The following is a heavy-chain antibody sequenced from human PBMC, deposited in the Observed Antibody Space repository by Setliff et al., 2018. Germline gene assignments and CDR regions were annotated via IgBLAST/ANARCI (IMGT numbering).Heavy chain of an antibody. Sequence: PSETLSLTCTVSGGSISPYFWSWIRQPPGKGLEWIGYIYHNGNTHFNPSLKTRLTMSVDTSKNQFALNLRSVTAADTAVYYCVRDRTAYSYGLDVWGQGTTVTVSS. CDR2: IYHNGNT. CDR1: GGSISPYF. V-gene: IGHV4-59*01. J-gene: IGHJ6*02. D-gene: IGHD1-1*01. CDR3: VRDRTAYSYGLDV.